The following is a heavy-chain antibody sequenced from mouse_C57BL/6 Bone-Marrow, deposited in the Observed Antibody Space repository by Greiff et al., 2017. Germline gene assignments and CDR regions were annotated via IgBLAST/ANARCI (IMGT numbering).Heavy chain of an antibody. D-gene: IGHD1-1*01. CDR1: GFTFTDYY. V-gene: IGHV7-3*01. Sequence: EVMLVESGGGLVQPGGSLSLSCAASGFTFTDYYMSWVRQPPGKALEWLGFIRNKANGYTKEYSASVKGRFTISRDNSPSILYLQMNALRAEDSATYYCARSPFTTGTPWYFDVWGTGTTVTVSS. CDR3: ARSPFTTGTPWYFDV. CDR2: IRNKANGYTK. J-gene: IGHJ1*03.